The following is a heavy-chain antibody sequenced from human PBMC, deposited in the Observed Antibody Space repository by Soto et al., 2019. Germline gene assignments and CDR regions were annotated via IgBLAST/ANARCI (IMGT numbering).Heavy chain of an antibody. V-gene: IGHV4-59*01. CDR3: ARVRGYCSGGSCYPEAFDI. J-gene: IGHJ3*02. D-gene: IGHD2-15*01. Sequence: SETLSLTCTVSGGSISSYYWSWIRQPPGKGLEWIGYIYYSGSTNYNPSLKSRVTISVDTSKNQFSLKLSSVTAADTAVYYCARVRGYCSGGSCYPEAFDIWGQGTMVTVSS. CDR1: GGSISSYY. CDR2: IYYSGST.